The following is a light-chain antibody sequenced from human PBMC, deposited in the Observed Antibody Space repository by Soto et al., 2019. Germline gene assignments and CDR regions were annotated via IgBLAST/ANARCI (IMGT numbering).Light chain of an antibody. V-gene: IGLV6-57*04. J-gene: IGLJ3*02. CDR3: QSYNTSDHWV. CDR2: EDK. Sequence: NFMLTQPHSMSESPGKTITISCTRSSGSIASHYVQWYQQRPGSAPTTAIYEDKRRPSGVPDRFSGSIDSSSNSASLTISGLEAEDEADYYCQSYNTSDHWVFGGGTKVTVL. CDR1: SGSIASHY.